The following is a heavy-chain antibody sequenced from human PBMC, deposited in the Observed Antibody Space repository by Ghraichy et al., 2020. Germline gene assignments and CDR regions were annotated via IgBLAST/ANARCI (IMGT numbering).Heavy chain of an antibody. V-gene: IGHV5-51*01. Sequence: GESLNISCKGSGYNFAIYWIAWVRQMPGKGLEWMGSIYPGDSDTRNSPSFQGQVTMSADKSISTAYLQWTSRKASDTAMYYCARLSGGYYDLDYWGQGTLVTVSS. J-gene: IGHJ4*02. CDR1: GYNFAIYW. CDR3: ARLSGGYYDLDY. CDR2: IYPGDSDT. D-gene: IGHD3-22*01.